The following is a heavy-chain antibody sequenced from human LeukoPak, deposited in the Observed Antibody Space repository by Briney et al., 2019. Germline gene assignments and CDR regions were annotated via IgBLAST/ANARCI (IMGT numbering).Heavy chain of an antibody. D-gene: IGHD6-19*01. Sequence: KPSETLSLTCTVSGGSISSGAYYWSWIRQTPGKGLEWIGYIYYSGSTNYNPSLKSRVTISVDTSKNQFSLKLSSVTAADTAVYYCASTIVVAGPYYFDCWGQGTLVTVSS. J-gene: IGHJ4*02. V-gene: IGHV4-61*08. CDR1: GGSISSGAYY. CDR3: ASTIVVAGPYYFDC. CDR2: IYYSGST.